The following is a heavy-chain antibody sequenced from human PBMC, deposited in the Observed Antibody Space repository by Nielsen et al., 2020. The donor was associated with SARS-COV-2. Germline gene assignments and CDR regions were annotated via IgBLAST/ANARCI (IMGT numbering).Heavy chain of an antibody. V-gene: IGHV3-23*01. J-gene: IGHJ4*02. CDR1: GFTFSSYA. D-gene: IGHD6-19*01. CDR3: AKRSGYTSGWYGDY. Sequence: GESLKISCAASGFTFSSYAMNWVRQAPGKGLEWVLGISGSGGSTYLADSVKGRFTISRDNSKNKLSLQMNSLRAEDTAVYYCAKRSGYTSGWYGDYWGQGTLVTVSS. CDR2: ISGSGGST.